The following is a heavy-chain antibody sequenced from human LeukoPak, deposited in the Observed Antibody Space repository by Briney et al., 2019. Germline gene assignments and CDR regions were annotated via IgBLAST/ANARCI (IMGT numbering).Heavy chain of an antibody. CDR3: ARDLGIVVVVAATPGVDY. J-gene: IGHJ4*02. D-gene: IGHD2-15*01. V-gene: IGHV1-46*01. CDR2: INPSGGST. Sequence: ASVKGSCKASGYTFTSYYMHWVRQAPGQGLEWMGIINPSGGSTSYAQKFQGRVTMTRDTSTSTVYMELSSLRSEDTAVYYCARDLGIVVVVAATPGVDYWGQGTLVTVSS. CDR1: GYTFTSYY.